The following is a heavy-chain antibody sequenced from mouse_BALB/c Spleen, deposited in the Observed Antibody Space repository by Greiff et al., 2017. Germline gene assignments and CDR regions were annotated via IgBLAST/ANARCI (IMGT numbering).Heavy chain of an antibody. J-gene: IGHJ2*01. CDR1: GYAFSSSW. CDR3: ARPYYYGSSYEDYFDY. Sequence: QVQLKESGPELVKPGASVQISCKASGYAFSSSWMNWVKQRPGQGLAWIGRIYPGDGDTNYNGKFKGKATLTADKSSSTAYMQLSSLTSVDSAVYFCARPYYYGSSYEDYFDYWGQGTTLTVSS. V-gene: IGHV1-82*01. CDR2: IYPGDGDT. D-gene: IGHD1-1*01.